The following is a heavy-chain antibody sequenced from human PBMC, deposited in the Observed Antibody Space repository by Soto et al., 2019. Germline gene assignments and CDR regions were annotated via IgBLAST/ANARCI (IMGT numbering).Heavy chain of an antibody. CDR2: ISWNSGSI. Sequence: GGSLRLSCAASGFAFEDYAMHWVRQAPGKGLEWVLGISWNSGSIGYADSVKGRFTVSRDNAKNSLYLQMNGLRVEDTALYYCAKDKAVAGFNRLDSWGQGTLVTVS. CDR1: GFAFEDYA. J-gene: IGHJ5*01. CDR3: AKDKAVAGFNRLDS. V-gene: IGHV3-9*01. D-gene: IGHD6-19*01.